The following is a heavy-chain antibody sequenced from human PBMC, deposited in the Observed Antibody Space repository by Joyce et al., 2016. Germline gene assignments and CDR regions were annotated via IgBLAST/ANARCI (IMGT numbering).Heavy chain of an antibody. D-gene: IGHD5-24*01. J-gene: IGHJ4*02. Sequence: EVQLVESGGGLIQPGGSLRLSCAASGFTVSNNYMNWVRQAPGKGLEWVSVIYSGGTTYYAATVKCRFTVSKVIAKNILYLQMDSLRVEDTAVYYCAKRRDGYPGDRGGGTLVSVSS. CDR3: AKRRDGYPGD. V-gene: IGHV3-53*01. CDR2: IYSGGTT. CDR1: GFTVSNNY.